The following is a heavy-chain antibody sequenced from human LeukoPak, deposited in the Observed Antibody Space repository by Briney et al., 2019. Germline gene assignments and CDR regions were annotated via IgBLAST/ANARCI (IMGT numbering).Heavy chain of an antibody. Sequence: VASVKVSCKASGYTFISNGISWVRRAPGQGLEWMGWISAYNGNTNYAQKFQGRVTMTTDTSTSTAYMELRSLRSDDTAVYYCARDDWELATIDYWGQGTLVTVSS. CDR2: ISAYNGNT. CDR3: ARDDWELATIDY. D-gene: IGHD3-10*01. J-gene: IGHJ4*02. CDR1: GYTFISNG. V-gene: IGHV1-18*01.